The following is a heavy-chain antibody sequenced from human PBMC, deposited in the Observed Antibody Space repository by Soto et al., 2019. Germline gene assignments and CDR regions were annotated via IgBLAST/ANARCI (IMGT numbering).Heavy chain of an antibody. D-gene: IGHD2-2*02. J-gene: IGHJ6*02. V-gene: IGHV1-2*04. CDR1: GYTFTGYY. Sequence: ASVKVSCKASGYTFTGYYMHWVRQAPGQGLEWMGWINPNSGGTNYAQKFQGWVTMTRDTSISTAYMELSRLRSDDTAVYYCARDYVRYCSSTSCYTPYYYYYGTDVWGQGATVTVSS. CDR3: ARDYVRYCSSTSCYTPYYYYYGTDV. CDR2: INPNSGGT.